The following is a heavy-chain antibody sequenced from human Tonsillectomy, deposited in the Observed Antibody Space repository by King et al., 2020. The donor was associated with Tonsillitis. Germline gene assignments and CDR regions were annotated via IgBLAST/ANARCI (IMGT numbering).Heavy chain of an antibody. D-gene: IGHD3-22*01. J-gene: IGHJ3*02. CDR2: INPNSGGA. CDR3: ARGSGSYYYDSSGPDAFDI. CDR1: GYTFTGYY. Sequence: VQLVQSGAEVKKPGASVKVSCKASGYTFTGYYMHWVRQAPGQGLEWMGWINPNSGGANYAQKFQGRVTMTRDTSISTAYMELSRLRSDDTAVYYCARGSGSYYYDSSGPDAFDIWGQGTMVTVSS. V-gene: IGHV1-2*02.